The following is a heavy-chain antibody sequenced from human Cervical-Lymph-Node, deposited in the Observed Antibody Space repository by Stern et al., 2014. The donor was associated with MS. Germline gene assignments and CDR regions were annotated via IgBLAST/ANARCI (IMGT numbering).Heavy chain of an antibody. D-gene: IGHD4-17*01. CDR1: GYTVTNYY. CDR2: INSNGGGT. J-gene: IGHJ4*02. CDR3: ARDMFAVTTPYFDY. Sequence: VQLEESGAEVKRPGASVKVSCKTSGYTVTNYYIHWVRQAPGQGLEWMGWINSNGGGTYSAQKFQGRVTMTSDTSISTIYMDLTRLTSDDTAIYYCARDMFAVTTPYFDYWGLGTLVTVSS. V-gene: IGHV1-2*02.